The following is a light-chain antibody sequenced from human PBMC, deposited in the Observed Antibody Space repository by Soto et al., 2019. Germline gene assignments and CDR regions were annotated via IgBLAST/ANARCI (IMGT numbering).Light chain of an antibody. CDR2: DTS. CDR1: QNIRSW. J-gene: IGKJ4*01. V-gene: IGKV1-5*01. Sequence: DIQMTQSPSTLSASVGDRVTITCRASQNIRSWLAWYQQRPGKVPNLLIWDTSKLQCGVPSRFSGSGSGTEFTLTIASLQRDDFATYWCQQYDEYPRTFGGGTKVEHK. CDR3: QQYDEYPRT.